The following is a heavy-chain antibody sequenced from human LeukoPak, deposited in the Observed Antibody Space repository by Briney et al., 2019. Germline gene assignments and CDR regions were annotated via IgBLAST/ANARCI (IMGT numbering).Heavy chain of an antibody. CDR3: VLVTTGS. Sequence: GGSLRLSCAASGFTFSSYWMHWVRQAPGKGLVWVSRINSGGSTINYADSVKGRFTISRDNAKNTLYLQMNSLRAEDTAVYYCVLVTTGSWGQGTMVTVS. CDR1: GFTFSSYW. D-gene: IGHD4-17*01. J-gene: IGHJ3*01. CDR2: INSGGSTI. V-gene: IGHV3-74*01.